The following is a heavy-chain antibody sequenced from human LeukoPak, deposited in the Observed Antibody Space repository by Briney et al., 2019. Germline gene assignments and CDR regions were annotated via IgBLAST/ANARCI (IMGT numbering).Heavy chain of an antibody. J-gene: IGHJ5*02. V-gene: IGHV1-8*01. CDR2: VHPDTGYA. Sequence: ASVKVSCKTSGYPFTTYEINWVRQAAGQGLEWMGWVHPDTGYADYAQKFQGRVTMTSDTSISTAYMELSSLRSDDTAVYFCARGPRNDPWRQGTLVTVSP. CDR3: ARGPRNDP. CDR1: GYPFTTYE. D-gene: IGHD1-14*01.